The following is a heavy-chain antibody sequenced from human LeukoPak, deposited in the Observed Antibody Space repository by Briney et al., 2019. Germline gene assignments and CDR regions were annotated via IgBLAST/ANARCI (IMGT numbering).Heavy chain of an antibody. CDR1: GLTFSSYA. CDR3: ARRSAVGTYGMEV. D-gene: IGHD6-13*01. Sequence: WGSLRLSCAASGLTFSSYAMHWVRQAPGKGLEWVAVIWYDGSNKYYADSVKGRFTISRDNFKNTQYLQMNSLRAEDTAVYYCARRSAVGTYGMEVWGKGTTVTVSS. V-gene: IGHV3-33*01. CDR2: IWYDGSNK. J-gene: IGHJ6*04.